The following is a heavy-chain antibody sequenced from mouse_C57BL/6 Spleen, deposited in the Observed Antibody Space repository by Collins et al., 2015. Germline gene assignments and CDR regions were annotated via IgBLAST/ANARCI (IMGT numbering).Heavy chain of an antibody. CDR3: ARECGWLLHPYFDY. V-gene: IGHV5-6*01. CDR2: ISSGGSYT. D-gene: IGHD2-3*01. Sequence: EVQLVESGGDLVKPGGSLKLSCAASGFTFSSYGMSWVRQTPDKRLEWVATISSGGSYTYYPDSVKGRFTISRDNAKNTLYLQMSSLKSEDTAMYYCARECGWLLHPYFDYWGQGTTLTVSS. J-gene: IGHJ2*01. CDR1: GFTFSSYG.